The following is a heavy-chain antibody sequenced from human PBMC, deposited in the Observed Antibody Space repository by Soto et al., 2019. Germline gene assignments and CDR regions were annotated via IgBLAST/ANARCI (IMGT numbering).Heavy chain of an antibody. CDR2: IYPGDSNT. Sequence: HGESLKISCKGSGDAFTNYWIAWVRQMPGKGLEWMGIIYPGDSNTRYSPSFQGQVTISADKSISTAYLQWSSLKASDTAIYYCARQAAAGKYNYAMDVWGQGTTVTVSS. CDR3: ARQAAAGKYNYAMDV. V-gene: IGHV5-51*01. J-gene: IGHJ6*02. D-gene: IGHD6-13*01. CDR1: GDAFTNYW.